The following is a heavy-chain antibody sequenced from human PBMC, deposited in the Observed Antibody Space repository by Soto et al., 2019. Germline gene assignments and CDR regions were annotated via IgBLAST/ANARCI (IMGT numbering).Heavy chain of an antibody. V-gene: IGHV1-69*12. CDR2: IIPIFGTA. Sequence: QVQLVQSGAEVKKPGSSVPVSCKASGATFTSYTISWVRQAPGQGLEWMGGIIPIFGTANYAQKFQGRVTITADESTSTAYMELSSLRSEDTAVYYCARGNHRWLQLWYFDLWGRGTLVTVSS. D-gene: IGHD5-12*01. CDR1: GATFTSYT. J-gene: IGHJ2*01. CDR3: ARGNHRWLQLWYFDL.